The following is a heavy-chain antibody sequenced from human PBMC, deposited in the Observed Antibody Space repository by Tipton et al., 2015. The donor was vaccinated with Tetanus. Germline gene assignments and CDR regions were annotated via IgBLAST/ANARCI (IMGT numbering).Heavy chain of an antibody. D-gene: IGHD7-27*01. CDR2: IFRTGTT. Sequence: TLSLTCTVSGGSISTGGYSWRWIRQPPGKGLECIGYIFRTGTTTYNPSLKSRVSISLDISKNQFSLNLNSVTAADTAVYYCVRGRNWGADYWGQGILVTVSS. CDR1: GGSISTGGYS. CDR3: VRGRNWGADY. J-gene: IGHJ4*02. V-gene: IGHV4-30-2*01.